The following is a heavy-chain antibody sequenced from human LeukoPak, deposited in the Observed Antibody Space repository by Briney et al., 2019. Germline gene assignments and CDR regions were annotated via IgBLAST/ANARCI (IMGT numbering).Heavy chain of an antibody. CDR2: ISGSGGST. CDR3: AKVWWEESTFDY. D-gene: IGHD2-21*01. Sequence: GXXRLSCAASGFTFSSYAMSWVRQAPGKGLEWVSAISGSGGSTYYADSVKGRFTISRDNSKNTLYLQMNSLRAEDTAVYYCAKVWWEESTFDYWGQGTLVTVSS. J-gene: IGHJ4*02. CDR1: GFTFSSYA. V-gene: IGHV3-23*01.